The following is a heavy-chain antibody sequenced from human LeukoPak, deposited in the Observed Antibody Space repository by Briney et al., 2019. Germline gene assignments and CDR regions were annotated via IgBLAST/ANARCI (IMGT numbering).Heavy chain of an antibody. J-gene: IGHJ4*02. Sequence: SETLSLTCSVSGGSITTCFWNWIRQPPGKGLEGIGSIYYSGSTHYNPSLKSRVTVSQDTSRNRVSLRLTSVTAADTACYYCARGPLYEYGSGTFVNWGQGTLVTVSS. CDR3: ARGPLYEYGSGTFVN. D-gene: IGHD3-10*01. CDR1: GGSITTCF. V-gene: IGHV4-59*01. CDR2: IYYSGST.